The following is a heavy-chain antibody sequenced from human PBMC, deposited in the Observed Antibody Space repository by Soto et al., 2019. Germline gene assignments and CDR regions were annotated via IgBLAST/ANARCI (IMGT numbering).Heavy chain of an antibody. CDR2: INHSGST. CDR3: ASRRNDFWSGTDY. Sequence: SETLSLTCAVYGGSFSGYYWSWIRQPPGKGLEWIGEINHSGSTNYNPSLKSRVTISVDTSKNQFSLKLSSVTAADTAVYYCASRRNDFWSGTDYWGQGTLVTVSS. V-gene: IGHV4-34*01. CDR1: GGSFSGYY. J-gene: IGHJ4*02. D-gene: IGHD3-3*01.